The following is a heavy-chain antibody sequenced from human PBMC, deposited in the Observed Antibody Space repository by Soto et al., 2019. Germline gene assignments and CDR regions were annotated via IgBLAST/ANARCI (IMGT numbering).Heavy chain of an antibody. Sequence: QVQLVESGGGLVKPGGSLRLSCAASGFTFSDYYMSWIRQAPGKGLEWVSYISSSGSTIYYADSVKGRFTISRDNAKNSQYLQMKSPGAEDTAVYYCAGRGYCTNGVCYTVSYMDVWGKGTTVTVSS. CDR2: ISSSGSTI. D-gene: IGHD2-8*01. CDR1: GFTFSDYY. J-gene: IGHJ6*03. CDR3: AGRGYCTNGVCYTVSYMDV. V-gene: IGHV3-11*01.